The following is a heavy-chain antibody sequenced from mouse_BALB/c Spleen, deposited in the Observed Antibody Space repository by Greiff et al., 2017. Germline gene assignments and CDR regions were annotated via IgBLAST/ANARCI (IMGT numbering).Heavy chain of an antibody. CDR2: ISDGGSYT. J-gene: IGHJ2*01. V-gene: IGHV5-4*02. CDR1: GFTFSDYY. CDR3: ARGGSSFDY. Sequence: EVQLVESGGGLVKPGGSLKLSCAASGFTFSDYYMYWVRQTPEKRLEWVATISDGGSYTYYPARVKGRFTISRDNAKNNLYLQMSSLKSEDTAMYYCARGGSSFDYWGQGTTLTVSS. D-gene: IGHD1-1*01.